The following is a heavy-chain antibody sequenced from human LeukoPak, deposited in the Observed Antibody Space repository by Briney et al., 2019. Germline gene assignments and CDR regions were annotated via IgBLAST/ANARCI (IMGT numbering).Heavy chain of an antibody. CDR3: ASVMTTATTNYYYYYMDV. CDR2: IYSGGST. D-gene: IGHD4-17*01. Sequence: GGSLRLSCAASGFTVSSNYMSWVRQAPGKGLEWVSVIYSGGSTYYADSVKGRFTISRDNSKNTLYLQMNSLRAEDTAVYYCASVMTTATTNYYYYYMDVWGKGTTVTVSS. CDR1: GFTVSSNY. J-gene: IGHJ6*03. V-gene: IGHV3-53*01.